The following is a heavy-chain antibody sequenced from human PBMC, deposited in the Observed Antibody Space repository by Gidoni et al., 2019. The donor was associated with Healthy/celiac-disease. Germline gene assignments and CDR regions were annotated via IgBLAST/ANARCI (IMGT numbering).Heavy chain of an antibody. CDR3: AKVRNYYDSSALSAHFDY. CDR2: ISGSGGST. CDR1: GFTFSRYA. D-gene: IGHD3-22*01. V-gene: IGHV3-23*01. J-gene: IGHJ4*02. Sequence: EVQLLESGGGLVQPGGSLRLSCAAPGFTFSRYAMSWVRQAPGKGLEWVSAISGSGGSTYYADSVKGRFTISRDNSKNTLYLQMNSLRAEDTAVYYCAKVRNYYDSSALSAHFDYWGQGTLVTVSS.